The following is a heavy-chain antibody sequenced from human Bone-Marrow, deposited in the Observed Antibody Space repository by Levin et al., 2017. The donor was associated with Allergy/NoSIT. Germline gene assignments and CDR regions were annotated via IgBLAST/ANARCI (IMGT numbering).Heavy chain of an antibody. Sequence: GGSLRLSCKASGFSFSSSAMTWVRQVPGKGLEWVSSISGSGESTYYADSVKGRFTISRDNSNNTLHLQVHSLTSDDTAVYFCAKGLEQWLAELDFWGQGTLVTVSS. CDR1: GFSFSSSA. J-gene: IGHJ4*02. CDR3: AKGLEQWLAELDF. D-gene: IGHD6-19*01. CDR2: ISGSGEST. V-gene: IGHV3-23*01.